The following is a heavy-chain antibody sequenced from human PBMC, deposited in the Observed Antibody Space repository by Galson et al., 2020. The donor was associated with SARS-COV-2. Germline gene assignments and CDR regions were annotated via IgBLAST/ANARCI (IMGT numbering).Heavy chain of an antibody. CDR2: IDWDAVK. CDR1: GFSLSTTGMC. CDR3: ARIKRGNSIPYYYGVDV. D-gene: IGHD2-21*01. J-gene: IGHJ6*02. Sequence: SGPTLVTPTQTLTLTCAFSGFSLSTTGMCVGWIRQPPGKALEWLAYIDWDAVKYYRESLKTRLTISKATSKDQVVLTMTNMDPGDTATYYCARIKRGNSIPYYYGVDVWGQGTTVTVSS. V-gene: IGHV2-70*13.